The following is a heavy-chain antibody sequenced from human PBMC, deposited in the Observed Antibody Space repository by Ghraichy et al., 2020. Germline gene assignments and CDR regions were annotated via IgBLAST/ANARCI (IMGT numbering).Heavy chain of an antibody. J-gene: IGHJ6*02. Sequence: SETLSLTCTVSGGSISSGSYYWSWIRQPAGKGLEWIGRIYTSGSTNYNPSLKSRVTISVDTSKNQFSLKLSSVTAADTAVYYCARVARGYCSGGSCYSGSLYYYYGVDVWGQGTTVTVSS. CDR1: GGSISSGSYY. D-gene: IGHD2-15*01. V-gene: IGHV4-61*02. CDR3: ARVARGYCSGGSCYSGSLYYYYGVDV. CDR2: IYTSGST.